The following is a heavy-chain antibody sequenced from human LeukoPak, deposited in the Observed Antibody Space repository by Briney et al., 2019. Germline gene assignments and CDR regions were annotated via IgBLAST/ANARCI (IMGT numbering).Heavy chain of an antibody. CDR1: GFTFSSYA. CDR3: AKIIVVLPSTISNPYYFDY. J-gene: IGHJ4*02. V-gene: IGHV3-23*01. CDR2: ISVSGDST. D-gene: IGHD2-2*02. Sequence: GGSLRLSCAASGFTFSSYAMSWVRQAPGKGLEWVSGISVSGDSTYYADSVKGRFTTSRDNSKNTLYLQMSSLRAEDTAVYYCAKIIVVLPSTISNPYYFDYWGQGTLVTVSS.